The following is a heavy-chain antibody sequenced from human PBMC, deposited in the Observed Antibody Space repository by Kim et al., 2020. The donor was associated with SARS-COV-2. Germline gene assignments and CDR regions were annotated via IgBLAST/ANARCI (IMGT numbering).Heavy chain of an antibody. CDR1: GFTFSSYA. CDR3: TRGLISTWYDY. D-gene: IGHD6-13*01. J-gene: IGHJ4*02. V-gene: IGHV3-23*01. CDR2: ISGDGGIT. Sequence: GGSLRLSCAASGFTFSSYAMSWVRQAPGKGLEWVSLISGDGGITYYADSVKGRFTISRDNSKSTLYLQINGLRGEDTALYYCTRGLISTWYDYWGQGTLVTVSS.